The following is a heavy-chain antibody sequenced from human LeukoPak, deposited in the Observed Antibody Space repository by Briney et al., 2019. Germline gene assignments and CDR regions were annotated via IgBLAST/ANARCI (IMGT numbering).Heavy chain of an antibody. CDR1: GFTFSSYS. V-gene: IGHV3-48*01. D-gene: IGHD3-22*01. Sequence: GGSLRLSCAASGFTFSSYSMNWVRQAPGKGLEWVSYISSSSSIIYYADSVKGRFTISRDNSKNTLYLQMNSLRVEDTAVYYCATLPYYYDSSGSYYFDYWGQGTLVTVSS. CDR3: ATLPYYYDSSGSYYFDY. J-gene: IGHJ4*02. CDR2: ISSSSSII.